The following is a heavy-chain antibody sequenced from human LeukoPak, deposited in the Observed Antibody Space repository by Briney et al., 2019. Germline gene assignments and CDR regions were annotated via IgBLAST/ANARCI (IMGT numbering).Heavy chain of an antibody. CDR1: GFTFSSYG. CDR3: AKQRCYYDSSGYYYADY. J-gene: IGHJ4*02. D-gene: IGHD3-22*01. V-gene: IGHV3-23*01. Sequence: GGSLRLSCAASGFTFSSYGMSWVRQAPGKGLEWVSAISGSGGSTYYADSVKGRFTISRDNSKNTLYLQMNSLRAEDTAVYYCAKQRCYYDSSGYYYADYWGQGTLVTVSS. CDR2: ISGSGGST.